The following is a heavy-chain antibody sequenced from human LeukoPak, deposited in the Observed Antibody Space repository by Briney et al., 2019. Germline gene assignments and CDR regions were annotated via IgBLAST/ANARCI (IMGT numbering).Heavy chain of an antibody. V-gene: IGHV3-53*01. D-gene: IGHD2-15*01. J-gene: IGHJ4*02. Sequence: GGSLSLSCAASGFTGSSNYMSWVRQAPGKGLEWVSVFYSGGSTYYADSAKSRFTISRDNSKNTLYLQMNSLRADDTAVYYCARVLFWISRYCSDGSCYGIGFDYWGQGTLVTVSS. CDR1: GFTGSSNY. CDR3: ARVLFWISRYCSDGSCYGIGFDY. CDR2: FYSGGST.